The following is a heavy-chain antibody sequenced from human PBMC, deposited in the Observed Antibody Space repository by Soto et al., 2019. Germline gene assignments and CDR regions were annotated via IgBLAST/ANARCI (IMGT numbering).Heavy chain of an antibody. CDR3: ARHAVEGSSLAPLDY. CDR2: IYPGDSDT. CDR1: GYSFNSYW. Sequence: PGESLKISCKGSGYSFNSYWIAWVRQMPGKGLEWMGIIYPGDSDTRYNPSLQGQVTISADKSFSTAYLQWSTLKASDSAMYYCARHAVEGSSLAPLDYWGQGTLVTVSS. V-gene: IGHV5-51*01. J-gene: IGHJ4*02. D-gene: IGHD6-13*01.